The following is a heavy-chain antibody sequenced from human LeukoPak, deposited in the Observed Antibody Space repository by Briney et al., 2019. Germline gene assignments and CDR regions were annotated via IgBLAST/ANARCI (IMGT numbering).Heavy chain of an antibody. CDR3: ARETRYNYGRYGMDV. J-gene: IGHJ6*02. D-gene: IGHD5-18*01. CDR2: IYNIGST. V-gene: IGHV4-59*01. CDR1: GGSINGYY. Sequence: SETLSLTCTVSGGSINGYYWTWIRQPPGKGLEWIGYIYNIGSTDYNPSLKSRVTISVDTSKTQSSLKLSSVTAADTAVYYCARETRYNYGRYGMDVWGQGTTVTGSS.